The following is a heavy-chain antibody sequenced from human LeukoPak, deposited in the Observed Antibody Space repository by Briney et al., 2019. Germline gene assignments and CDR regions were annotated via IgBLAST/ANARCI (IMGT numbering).Heavy chain of an antibody. CDR1: GFTFSDYY. D-gene: IGHD3/OR15-3a*01. CDR3: ARPTWTNYMDV. CDR2: ISSSGSTI. V-gene: IGHV3-11*04. Sequence: SGGSLRLSCAASGFTFSDYYMSWIRQAPGKGLEWVSYISSSGSTIYYADSVKGRFTISRDNAKNSVSLQMNSLRAEDTAVYFCARPTWTNYMDVWGKGTAVTISS. J-gene: IGHJ6*03.